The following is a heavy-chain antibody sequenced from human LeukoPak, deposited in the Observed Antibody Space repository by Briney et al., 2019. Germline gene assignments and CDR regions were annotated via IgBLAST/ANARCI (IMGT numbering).Heavy chain of an antibody. V-gene: IGHV3-21*01. Sequence: GGSLRLSCAASGFTFSSYSMNWVRQAPGKGLEWVSSISSSSYIYYADSVKGRFTISRDNAKNSLYLQMNSLRAEDTAVYYCARGIYDYGDFNFDYWGQGTLVTVSS. J-gene: IGHJ4*02. CDR1: GFTFSSYS. CDR2: ISSSSYI. D-gene: IGHD4-17*01. CDR3: ARGIYDYGDFNFDY.